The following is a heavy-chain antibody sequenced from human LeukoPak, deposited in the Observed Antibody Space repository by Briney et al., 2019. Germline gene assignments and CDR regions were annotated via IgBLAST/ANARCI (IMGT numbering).Heavy chain of an antibody. CDR3: ARDAHDSGYDVYFDY. J-gene: IGHJ4*02. Sequence: SETLSLTCTVSGGSISSGDYYWSWIRQHPGKGLEWIGYIYYSGSTYYNPSLKSRVTISVDTSKNQFSLKLSSVTAADTAVYYCARDAHDSGYDVYFDYWGQGTLVTVSS. CDR1: GGSISSGDYY. CDR2: IYYSGST. D-gene: IGHD5-12*01. V-gene: IGHV4-31*03.